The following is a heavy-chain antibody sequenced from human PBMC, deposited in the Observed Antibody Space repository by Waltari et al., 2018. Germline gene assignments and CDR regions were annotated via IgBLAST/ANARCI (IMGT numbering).Heavy chain of an antibody. J-gene: IGHJ4*02. Sequence: EVQLVESGGGLVQPGGSLRLSCAASGFTFSSYSMNWVRQAPGKGREWVSYINSGSSSIFYAGSVKGRFTISRDNAKNSLYLQMNSLRAEDTAVYYCAREPPYADYAFDSWGQGSLVTVSS. CDR2: INSGSSSI. D-gene: IGHD4-17*01. CDR3: AREPPYADYAFDS. CDR1: GFTFSSYS. V-gene: IGHV3-48*04.